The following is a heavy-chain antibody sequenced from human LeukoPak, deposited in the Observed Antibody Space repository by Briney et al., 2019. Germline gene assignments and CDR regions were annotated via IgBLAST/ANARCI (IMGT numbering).Heavy chain of an antibody. Sequence: GGSLRLSCAASGFTFSDYCMSCIRQAPGKRLEWVSYISSSGSTIYYADSVKGRFTISRDNAKNSLYLQMNSLRAEDTAVYYCARVRSVLRYFDWLPDYFDYWGQGTLVTVSS. V-gene: IGHV3-11*04. CDR3: ARVRSVLRYFDWLPDYFDY. CDR2: ISSSGSTI. CDR1: GFTFSDYC. D-gene: IGHD3-9*01. J-gene: IGHJ4*02.